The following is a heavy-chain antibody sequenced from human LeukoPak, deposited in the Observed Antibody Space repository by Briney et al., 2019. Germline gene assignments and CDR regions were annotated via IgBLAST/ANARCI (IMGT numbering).Heavy chain of an antibody. CDR2: IYYSGST. CDR3: ARRPPRIAAAGTIDC. V-gene: IGHV4-39*01. J-gene: IGHJ4*02. Sequence: PSETLSLTCTVSGGSISSSSYYWGWIRQPPGKGLEWIGSIYYSGSTYYNPSLKSRVTISVDTSKNQFSLKLSSVTAADTAVYYCARRPPRIAAAGTIDCWGQGTLVTVSS. D-gene: IGHD6-13*01. CDR1: GGSISSSSYY.